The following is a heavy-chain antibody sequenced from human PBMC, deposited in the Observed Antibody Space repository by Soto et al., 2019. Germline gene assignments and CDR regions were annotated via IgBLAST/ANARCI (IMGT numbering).Heavy chain of an antibody. CDR1: GGSISSSSYY. V-gene: IGHV4-39*01. D-gene: IGHD2-2*02. CDR3: ASRGYCSSTSCYTGWFDP. CDR2: IYYSGST. J-gene: IGHJ5*02. Sequence: PSETLSLTCTVSGGSISSSSYYWGWIRQPPGKGLEWIGSIYYSGSTYYNPSLKSRVTISVDTSKNQFSLTLSSVTAADTAVYYCASRGYCSSTSCYTGWFDPWCQGTRVTVAS.